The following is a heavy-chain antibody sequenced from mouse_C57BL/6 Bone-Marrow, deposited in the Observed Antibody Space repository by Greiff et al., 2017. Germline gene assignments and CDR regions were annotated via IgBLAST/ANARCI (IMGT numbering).Heavy chain of an antibody. J-gene: IGHJ2*01. CDR1: GYTFTSYW. V-gene: IGHV1-74*01. CDR3: AIPLYYCGRSYGY. D-gene: IGHD1-1*01. Sequence: QVQLQQPGAELVKPGASVKVSCKASGYTFTSYWMHWVKQRPGQGLEWIGRIHPSDSDTNYNQKFKGKATLTVDKYSSAAYMQLSSLTSEDSAVDVCAIPLYYCGRSYGYWGQGTTLTVSS. CDR2: IHPSDSDT.